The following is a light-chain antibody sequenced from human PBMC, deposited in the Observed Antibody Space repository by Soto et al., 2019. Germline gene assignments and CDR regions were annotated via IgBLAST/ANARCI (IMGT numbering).Light chain of an antibody. Sequence: QSVLTQPPSASGSPGQSVTISCTGSSSDVGYYNYVSWYQQHPGKAPKLMIYEVNKRPSGVPDRFSGSKSGNTASLTVSGLQAEDEADYYCCSYAGSNIYYVFGSGTKVTVL. CDR1: SSDVGYYNY. J-gene: IGLJ1*01. CDR3: CSYAGSNIYYV. V-gene: IGLV2-8*01. CDR2: EVN.